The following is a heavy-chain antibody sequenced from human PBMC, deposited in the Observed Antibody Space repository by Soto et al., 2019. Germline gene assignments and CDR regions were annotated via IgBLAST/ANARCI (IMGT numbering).Heavy chain of an antibody. D-gene: IGHD5-12*01. J-gene: IGHJ6*02. CDR3: ARDMGVAYGMDV. CDR2: ISSSSNII. V-gene: IGHV3-48*02. Sequence: GGSLRLSCAASGFTFSSYSMNWVRQAPGKGLEWLLYISSSSNIIYYADSVKGRFTISRDNAKNSLYLQMNSLRDEDTAVYYCARDMGVAYGMDVLGQGTTVTVSS. CDR1: GFTFSSYS.